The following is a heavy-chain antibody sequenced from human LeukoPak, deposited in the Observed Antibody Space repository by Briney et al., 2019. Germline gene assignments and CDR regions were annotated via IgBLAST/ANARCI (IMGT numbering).Heavy chain of an antibody. CDR2: IYTSGST. CDR3: ARGLHSSGYPNDAFDI. J-gene: IGHJ3*02. V-gene: IGHV4-61*02. D-gene: IGHD3-22*01. Sequence: PSETLSLTCTVSGGSISSSPYYWGWIRQPAGKGLEWIGRIYTSGSTNYNPSLKSRVTISVDTSKNQFSLKLSSVTAADTAVYYCARGLHSSGYPNDAFDIWGQGTMVTVSS. CDR1: GGSISSSPYY.